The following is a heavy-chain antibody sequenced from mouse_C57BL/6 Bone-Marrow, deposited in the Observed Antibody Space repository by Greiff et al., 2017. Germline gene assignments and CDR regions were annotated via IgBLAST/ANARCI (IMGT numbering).Heavy chain of an antibody. J-gene: IGHJ4*01. Sequence: QVQLQQSGPELVRPGVSVKISCKGSGYTFTDYAMHWVKQSHAKSLEWIGVISTYYGDASYNQKFKDKATMTVDKSSSTAYMQFSSLTSEDSAIYYCARGVPYYAMDYWGQGTSVTVSS. CDR2: ISTYYGDA. V-gene: IGHV1-67*01. CDR3: ARGVPYYAMDY. CDR1: GYTFTDYA.